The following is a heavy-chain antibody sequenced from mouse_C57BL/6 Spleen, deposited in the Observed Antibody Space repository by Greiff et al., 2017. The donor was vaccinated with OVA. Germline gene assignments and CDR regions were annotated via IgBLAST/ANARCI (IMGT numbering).Heavy chain of an antibody. Sequence: EVKLMESGGGLVKPGGSLKLSCAASGFTFSSYTMSWVRQTPEKRLEWVATISGGGGNTYYPDSVKGRFTISRDNAKNTLYLQMSSLRSEDTALYYCARQDWGDAMDYWGQGTSVTVSS. CDR2: ISGGGGNT. J-gene: IGHJ4*01. D-gene: IGHD4-1*01. CDR3: ARQDWGDAMDY. V-gene: IGHV5-9*01. CDR1: GFTFSSYT.